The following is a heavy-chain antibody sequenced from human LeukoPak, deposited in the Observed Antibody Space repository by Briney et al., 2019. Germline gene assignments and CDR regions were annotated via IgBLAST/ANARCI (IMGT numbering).Heavy chain of an antibody. J-gene: IGHJ4*02. D-gene: IGHD6-13*01. CDR3: ARAQSLTAPAGTFANS. V-gene: IGHV1-2*02. Sequence: ASVKVSCKASGYTFTGYFLHWVRRAPGQGFEWMGWINPNSGGTYYTQRFQGRVTMTRDTSISTAYMELSSLRSDDTAVYYCARAQSLTAPAGTFANSWGQGTLITVSS. CDR1: GYTFTGYF. CDR2: INPNSGGT.